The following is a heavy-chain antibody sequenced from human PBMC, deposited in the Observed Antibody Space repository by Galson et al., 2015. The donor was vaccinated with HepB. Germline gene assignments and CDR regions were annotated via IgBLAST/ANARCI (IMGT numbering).Heavy chain of an antibody. CDR2: ISFDGSHK. J-gene: IGHJ6*04. Sequence: SLRLSCAASGFTFRNYGMHWVRQAPGKGLEWVAVISFDGSHKYYADSVKGRFSISRDNSKNTLYLQMNSLRAEDTAVYYCAKDGAFCSNGVCGIDVWGKGTTITVSS. CDR1: GFTFRNYG. D-gene: IGHD2-8*01. V-gene: IGHV3-30*18. CDR3: AKDGAFCSNGVCGIDV.